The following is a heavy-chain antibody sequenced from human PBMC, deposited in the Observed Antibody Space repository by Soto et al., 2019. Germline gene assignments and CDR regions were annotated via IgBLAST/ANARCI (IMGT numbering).Heavy chain of an antibody. D-gene: IGHD2-2*01. Sequence: VGSLRLSCAASGFTFSSYSMNWVRQAPGKGLEWVSSISSSSSYIYYADSVKGRFTISRDNAKNSLYLQMNSLRAEDTAVYYCARVKVVPAASNGYYYYYMDVWGKGTTVTVSS. CDR2: ISSSSSYI. CDR1: GFTFSSYS. V-gene: IGHV3-21*01. J-gene: IGHJ6*03. CDR3: ARVKVVPAASNGYYYYYMDV.